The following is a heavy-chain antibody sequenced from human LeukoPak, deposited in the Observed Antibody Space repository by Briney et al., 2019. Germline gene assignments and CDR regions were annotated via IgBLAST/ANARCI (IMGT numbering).Heavy chain of an antibody. D-gene: IGHD6-13*01. CDR2: ISAYNGNT. CDR3: ARNNSSSWYGKYYYYYGMDV. J-gene: IGHJ6*02. Sequence: ASVKVSCKASGGTFSSYAISWVRQAPGQGLEWMGWISAYNGNTNYAQKLQGRVTMTTDTSTSTAYMELRSLRSDDTAVYYCARNNSSSWYGKYYYYYGMDVWGQGTTVTVSS. CDR1: GGTFSSYA. V-gene: IGHV1-18*01.